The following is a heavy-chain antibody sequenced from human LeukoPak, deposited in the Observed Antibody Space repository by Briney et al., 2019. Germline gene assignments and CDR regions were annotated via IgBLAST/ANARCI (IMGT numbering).Heavy chain of an antibody. CDR2: ISYDGSNK. CDR3: ARAPLHAYDSSAPYYFDY. Sequence: GGSLRLSCAASGFTFSSYGMPWVRQAPGKGLEWVAVISYDGSNKYYADSVKGRFTISRDNSKNTLYLQMNSLRAEDTAVYYCARAPLHAYDSSAPYYFDYWGQGTLVTVSS. V-gene: IGHV3-30*03. CDR1: GFTFSSYG. J-gene: IGHJ4*02. D-gene: IGHD3-3*01.